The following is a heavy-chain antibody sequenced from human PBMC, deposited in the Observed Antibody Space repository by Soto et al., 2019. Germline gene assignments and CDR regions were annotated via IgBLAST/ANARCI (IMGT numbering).Heavy chain of an antibody. D-gene: IGHD6-13*01. CDR1: GYTFTGYY. Sequence: ASVKVSCKASGYTFTGYYMHWVRQAPGQGLEWMGWINPNSGGTNYAQKFQGWVTMTRDTSISTAYMELSRLRSDDTAVYYCARASKPGIAAAGRTGSYYGMDVWGQGTTVTGLL. CDR2: INPNSGGT. CDR3: ARASKPGIAAAGRTGSYYGMDV. J-gene: IGHJ6*02. V-gene: IGHV1-2*04.